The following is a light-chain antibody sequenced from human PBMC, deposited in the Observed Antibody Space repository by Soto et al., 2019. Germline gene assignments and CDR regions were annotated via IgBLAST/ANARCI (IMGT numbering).Light chain of an antibody. Sequence: QSALTQPPSASGSPGQSLTISCTGTSSDVGAHNYVSWYQQNPGKAPKLMIYDVNKRPSGVPDRFSGSKSGNTASLTVSGLQAEDDADYSCSSYGGGNDWVFGGGTKLTVL. V-gene: IGLV2-8*01. CDR1: SSDVGAHNY. J-gene: IGLJ3*02. CDR3: SSYGGGNDWV. CDR2: DVN.